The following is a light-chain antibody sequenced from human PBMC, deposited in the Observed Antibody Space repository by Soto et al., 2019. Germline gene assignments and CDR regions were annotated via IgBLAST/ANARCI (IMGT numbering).Light chain of an antibody. CDR2: EVS. V-gene: IGLV2-14*01. CDR1: SSDVGGYNY. Sequence: QSALTQPASVSGSPGQSITISCTGTSSDVGGYNYVSWYQQHPGKAPKLMICEVSNRPSGVSNRFSGSKSGNTASLTISGLQAEDEADYYCSSYTSSSTWVFGGGTNSPS. CDR3: SSYTSSSTWV. J-gene: IGLJ3*02.